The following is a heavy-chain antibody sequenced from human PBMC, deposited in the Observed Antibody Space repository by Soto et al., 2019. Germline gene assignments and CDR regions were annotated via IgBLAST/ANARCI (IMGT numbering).Heavy chain of an antibody. J-gene: IGHJ4*02. CDR3: AKDAPGSGWLSDY. CDR1: GFTFSIYA. V-gene: IGHV3-23*01. D-gene: IGHD3-22*01. Sequence: EVQLLESGGALVHPGGSLRLSCAASGFTFSIYAVSWVRQAPGKGLEWVSTIGGSGSDTSYADFVRGRFTISRDNSRNTLYLQMNSLRAEDTAVYYCAKDAPGSGWLSDYWGQGTLVTVSS. CDR2: IGGSGSDT.